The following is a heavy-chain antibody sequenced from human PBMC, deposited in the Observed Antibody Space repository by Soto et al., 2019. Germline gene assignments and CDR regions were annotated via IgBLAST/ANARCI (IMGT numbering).Heavy chain of an antibody. V-gene: IGHV1-46*01. CDR2: IDPSGGST. Sequence: ASVKVSCKASGYTFTSYYMHWVRQAPGQGLEWMGIIDPSGGSTSYAQKFQGRVTMTRDTSTSTVYMELSSLRSEDTAIYYCARVSVPAAIRSGFEYWGQGTLVTVS. J-gene: IGHJ4*02. D-gene: IGHD2-2*02. CDR3: ARVSVPAAIRSGFEY. CDR1: GYTFTSYY.